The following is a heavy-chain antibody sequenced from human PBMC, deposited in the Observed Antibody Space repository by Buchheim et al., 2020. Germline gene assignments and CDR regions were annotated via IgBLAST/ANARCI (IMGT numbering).Heavy chain of an antibody. J-gene: IGHJ6*02. CDR2: IYWDDDK. CDR3: AHNHLDFWSGYYGMDV. D-gene: IGHD3-3*01. CDR1: GFSLSTSGVG. Sequence: QITLKESGPTLVKPTQTLTLTCTFSGFSLSTSGVGVGWIRQPPGQALEWLALIYWDDDKRYSPSLKSRLTITKDTSKNQVALTMTNMDPVDTATYYCAHNHLDFWSGYYGMDVWGQGTT. V-gene: IGHV2-5*02.